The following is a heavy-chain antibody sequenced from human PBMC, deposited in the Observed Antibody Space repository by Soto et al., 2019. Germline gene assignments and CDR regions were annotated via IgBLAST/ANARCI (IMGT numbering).Heavy chain of an antibody. V-gene: IGHV3-74*01. CDR3: ARDLDLSY. J-gene: IGHJ4*02. Sequence: GRARRLSWAASAFSFSSNWMHGVRQAPGKRLGWVSRINSDASSTNYANSVKGRFTISRNNAKNTLFLQMNSLRAEDTAVYYCARDLDLSYWGQGT. D-gene: IGHD3-3*01. CDR2: INSDASST. CDR1: AFSFSSNW.